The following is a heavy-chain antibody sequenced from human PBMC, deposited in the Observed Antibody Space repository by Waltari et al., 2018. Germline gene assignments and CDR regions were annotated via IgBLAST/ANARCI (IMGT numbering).Heavy chain of an antibody. J-gene: IGHJ4*02. V-gene: IGHV3-23*01. CDR2: FRAIVVIT. Sequence: EEHLLESGGGLAQPGGSLRLSCAASGFNFISYAMGWVRQAPGKGLGWVLVFRAIVVITKYADSVKGRFTVSRDNSKNTVFLHLNSLRAEDTAIYYCARHLYSIDYLELAKWGQGTLVTVSS. CDR1: GFNFISYA. D-gene: IGHD3-22*01. CDR3: ARHLYSIDYLELAK.